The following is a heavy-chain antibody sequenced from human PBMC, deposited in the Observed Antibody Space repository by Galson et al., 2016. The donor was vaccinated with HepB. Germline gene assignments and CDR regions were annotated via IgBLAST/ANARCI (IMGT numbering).Heavy chain of an antibody. CDR3: TRLAYGDFRFDY. V-gene: IGHV3-73*01. J-gene: IGHJ4*02. CDR2: IKTTANSYAT. Sequence: SLRLSCAASGFTFSVSAIHWVRQPSGKGLEWVGRIKTTANSYATAYAASVKGSFTIPRDDSKNTAYLQMNSLNTEDTAVYYCTRLAYGDFRFDYWGQGALVTVSS. CDR1: GFTFSVSA. D-gene: IGHD4-17*01.